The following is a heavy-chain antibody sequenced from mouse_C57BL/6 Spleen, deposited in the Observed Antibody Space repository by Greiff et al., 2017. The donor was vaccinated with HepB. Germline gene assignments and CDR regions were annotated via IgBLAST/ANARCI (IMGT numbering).Heavy chain of an antibody. D-gene: IGHD1-1*01. CDR2: IHPNSGST. CDR1: GYTFTSYW. J-gene: IGHJ2*01. Sequence: QVQLKQPGAELVKPGASVKLSCKASGYTFTSYWMHWVKQRPGQGLEWIGMIHPNSGSTNYNEKFKSKATLTVDKSSSTAYMQLSSLTSEDAAVYYCFVTTVVAGDYLDYWGQGTTLTVSS. CDR3: FVTTVVAGDYLDY. V-gene: IGHV1-64*01.